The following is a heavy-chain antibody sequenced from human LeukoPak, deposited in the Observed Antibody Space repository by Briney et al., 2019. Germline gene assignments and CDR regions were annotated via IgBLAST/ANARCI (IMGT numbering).Heavy chain of an antibody. V-gene: IGHV3-64*02. Sequence: GGSLRLSCATSGFTFSDHALHWVRQAPGKGLQYVSAISRNGTRTFYADSVKDRFAISRDKSTKTLYLQMGSLRVEDMGVYYCVRDSFYTGYDRGFGYWGQGTLVTVS. CDR1: GFTFSDHA. D-gene: IGHD5-12*01. CDR3: VRDSFYTGYDRGFGY. CDR2: ISRNGTRT. J-gene: IGHJ4*02.